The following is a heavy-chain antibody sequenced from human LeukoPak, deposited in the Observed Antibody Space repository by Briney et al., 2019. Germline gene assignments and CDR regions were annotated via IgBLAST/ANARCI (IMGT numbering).Heavy chain of an antibody. CDR1: GYTFTSYS. CDR3: ARIEPIVYYFDY. V-gene: IGHV1-2*02. CDR2: INPNSGGT. Sequence: ASVKVSCKASGYTFTSYSMHWVRQAPGQGLEWMGWINPNSGGTNYAQKFQGRVTMTRDTSISTAYMELSRLRSDDTAVYYCARIEPIVYYFDYWGQGTLVTVSS. J-gene: IGHJ4*02. D-gene: IGHD1-14*01.